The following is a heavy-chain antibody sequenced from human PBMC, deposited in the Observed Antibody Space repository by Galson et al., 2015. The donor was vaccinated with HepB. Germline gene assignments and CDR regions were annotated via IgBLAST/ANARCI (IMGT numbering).Heavy chain of an antibody. CDR1: GYTFTSSA. J-gene: IGHJ5*02. CDR3: ARGKGADYDFWSGFWFDP. Sequence: SVKVSCKASGYTFTSSAINWVRQATGQGLEWMGWMNPNSGNTGYAQKFQGRVTMTRNTSISTAYMELSSLRSEDTAVYYCARGKGADYDFWSGFWFDPWGQGTLVTVSS. D-gene: IGHD3-3*01. CDR2: MNPNSGNT. V-gene: IGHV1-8*01.